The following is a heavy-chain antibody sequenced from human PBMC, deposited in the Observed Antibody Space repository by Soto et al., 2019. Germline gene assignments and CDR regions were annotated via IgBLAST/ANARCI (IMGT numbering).Heavy chain of an antibody. CDR2: INPNSGGT. J-gene: IGHJ6*02. D-gene: IGHD3-9*01. CDR3: AREGRALRYLDRATNQRYYYYYGMDV. Sequence: QVQLVQSGAEVKKPGASVKVSCKASGYTFTGYYMHWVRQAPGQGLEWMGWINPNSGGTNYAQKFQGWVTMPRDTSIMTAYMELSRLRSDDTALYYCAREGRALRYLDRATNQRYYYYYGMDVWGQGTTVTVSS. CDR1: GYTFTGYY. V-gene: IGHV1-2*04.